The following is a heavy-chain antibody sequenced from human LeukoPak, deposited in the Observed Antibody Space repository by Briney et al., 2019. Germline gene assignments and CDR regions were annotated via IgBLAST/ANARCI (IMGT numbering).Heavy chain of an antibody. Sequence: KPGRSLRLSCAASGFTFDDYAMHWVRQAPGKGLEWVSGISWNSGSIGYADSVKGRFTISRDNAKNSLYLQMNSLRAEDTALYYCAKDIDPRGCSSSWYDYWGQGTLVTVSS. V-gene: IGHV3-9*01. D-gene: IGHD6-13*01. J-gene: IGHJ4*02. CDR3: AKDIDPRGCSSSWYDY. CDR2: ISWNSGSI. CDR1: GFTFDDYA.